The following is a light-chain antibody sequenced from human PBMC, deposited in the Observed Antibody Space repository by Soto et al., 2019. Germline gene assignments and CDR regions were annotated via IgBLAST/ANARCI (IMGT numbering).Light chain of an antibody. CDR1: QGIGVY. V-gene: IGKV1-27*01. CDR3: QKYNSAPLT. J-gene: IGKJ4*01. CDR2: AAS. Sequence: DIQLTQSPSSLSASLGDRVTITCRASQGIGVYLAWFQQKPGNVPKLLIYAASTSQSGVPSRFSGSGSGTDFTLTISSLQPEDVATYYCQKYNSAPLTFGGGTKVDIK.